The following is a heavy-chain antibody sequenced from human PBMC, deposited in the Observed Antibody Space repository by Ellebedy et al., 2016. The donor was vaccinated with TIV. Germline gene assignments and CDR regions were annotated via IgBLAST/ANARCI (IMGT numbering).Heavy chain of an antibody. J-gene: IGHJ5*02. V-gene: IGHV3-30*03. Sequence: GESLKISXVGFGFTFSDSVMHWVRQDPGKGLDWVAGISVDGRAVHYPDSVKGRFTISRDNAQNTVYLQMNSLRLEDTAVYYCARAHLDWNWFDPWGQGTLVTVSS. CDR1: GFTFSDSV. CDR3: ARAHLDWNWFDP. D-gene: IGHD3-9*01. CDR2: ISVDGRAV.